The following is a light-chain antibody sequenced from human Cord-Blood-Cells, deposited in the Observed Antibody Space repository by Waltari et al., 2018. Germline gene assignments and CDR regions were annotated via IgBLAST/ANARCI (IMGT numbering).Light chain of an antibody. CDR2: DAS. J-gene: IGKJ2*01. CDR1: QSVSSF. Sequence: EIVLTQSPATLSLSPGERATLSCRASQSVSSFLAWYQQKPGQAPRLLIYDASNRATGIPARFSGSGSGTDFTLTISSLEPEXFAVYYCQQRSNWPPYTFGQGTKLEIK. CDR3: QQRSNWPPYT. V-gene: IGKV3-11*01.